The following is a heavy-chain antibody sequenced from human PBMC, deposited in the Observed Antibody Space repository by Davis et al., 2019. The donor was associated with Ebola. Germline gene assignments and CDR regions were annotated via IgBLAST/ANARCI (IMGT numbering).Heavy chain of an antibody. CDR1: GYSFTSYD. D-gene: IGHD3-10*01. Sequence: ASVKVSCKASGYSFTSYDINWVRQASGQGLEWMGWMNPNSGNTGYAQRFQGRVAMTSNSSITTAYMELCSLRSEDTAVYYCASIHIRVGSGSDYWGQGTLVTVSS. J-gene: IGHJ4*02. CDR3: ASIHIRVGSGSDY. CDR2: MNPNSGNT. V-gene: IGHV1-8*01.